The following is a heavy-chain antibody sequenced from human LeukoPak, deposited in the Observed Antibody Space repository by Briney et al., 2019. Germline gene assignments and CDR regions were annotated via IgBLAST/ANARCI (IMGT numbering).Heavy chain of an antibody. CDR3: ARHEGSGSYYSY. V-gene: IGHV5-51*01. D-gene: IGHD1-26*01. J-gene: IGHJ4*02. Sequence: GESLKISCKGSGYSFTTYWIAWVRQMPGRGLEWMGIISPDDSEIRYSPSFRGQVAISADKSTSTAYLQWSRLKASDTAIYYCARHEGSGSYYSYWGQGTLVTVSS. CDR1: GYSFTTYW. CDR2: ISPDDSEI.